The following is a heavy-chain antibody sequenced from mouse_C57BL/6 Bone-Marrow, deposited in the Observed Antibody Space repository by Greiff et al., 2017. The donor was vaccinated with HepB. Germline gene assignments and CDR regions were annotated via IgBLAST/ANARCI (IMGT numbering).Heavy chain of an antibody. D-gene: IGHD1-1*01. CDR1: GYSFTGYY. CDR2: INPSTGGT. CDR3: ARSPLVAHFDY. Sequence: VQLQQSGPELVKPGASVKISCKASGYSFTGYYMNWVKQSPDKSLEWIGEINPSTGGTTYNQKFKAKATLTVDKSSSTAYMQLKSLTSEDSAVYYCARSPLVAHFDYWGQGTTLTVSS. J-gene: IGHJ2*01. V-gene: IGHV1-42*01.